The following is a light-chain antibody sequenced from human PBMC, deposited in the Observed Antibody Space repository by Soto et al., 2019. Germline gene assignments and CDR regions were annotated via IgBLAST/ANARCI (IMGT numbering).Light chain of an antibody. CDR2: GVF. J-gene: IGKJ1*01. V-gene: IGKV3-15*01. CDR3: NQYNNWPRT. Sequence: EIVLTQSPATLSLSPGERATLSCRASQGLNRNLAWYHHKPGQAHRLLIYGVFTRATGIQGRFSGGWSGTDFTLTINGLQSEDFGVYYCNQYNNWPRTFGQGTKVDIK. CDR1: QGLNRN.